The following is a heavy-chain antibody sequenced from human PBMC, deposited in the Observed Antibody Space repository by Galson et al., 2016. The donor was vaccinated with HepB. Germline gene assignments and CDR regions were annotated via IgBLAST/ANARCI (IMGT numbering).Heavy chain of an antibody. CDR1: GLAVSFDY. CDR2: IYPDGKT. V-gene: IGHV3-53*01. D-gene: IGHD5-18*01. J-gene: IGHJ6*02. CDR3: ARRGYSYGSPLYALDV. Sequence: SLRLSCATSGLAVSFDYMGWVRQAPGKGLEWVSFIYPDGKTSYADSVKGRFTISRDSSKSTLYLQMNSLRAEDTAVYYCARRGYSYGSPLYALDVWGQGTTVTVSS.